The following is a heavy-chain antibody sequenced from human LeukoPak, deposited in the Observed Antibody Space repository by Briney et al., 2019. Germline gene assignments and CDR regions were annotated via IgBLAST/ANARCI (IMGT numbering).Heavy chain of an antibody. Sequence: GSLRLSCAASGFTFSNYVMQWVRQAPGKGLEWVALIANDGSNKYYADSVKGRFTISRDNSKNALYLQMNSLRAEDTAVYYCAKDSRYYDSSGYDAFDIWGQGTMVTVSS. CDR1: GFTFSNYV. D-gene: IGHD3-22*01. J-gene: IGHJ3*02. V-gene: IGHV3-30*18. CDR3: AKDSRYYDSSGYDAFDI. CDR2: IANDGSNK.